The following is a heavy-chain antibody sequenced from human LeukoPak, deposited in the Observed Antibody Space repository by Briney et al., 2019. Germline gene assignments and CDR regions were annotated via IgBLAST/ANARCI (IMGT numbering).Heavy chain of an antibody. V-gene: IGHV4-59*01. CDR2: ISYGNT. CDR3: ARDKAHSYGRYFDP. CDR1: GGSISTYY. D-gene: IGHD5-18*01. Sequence: SETLSLTCSVSGGSISTYYWNSIRQTPGKGLEWIGHISYGNTDYNPSLKSRVTISVDTSKNQFSLKLTSVTAADTAVYYCARDKAHSYGRYFDPWGQGALVTVSS. J-gene: IGHJ5*02.